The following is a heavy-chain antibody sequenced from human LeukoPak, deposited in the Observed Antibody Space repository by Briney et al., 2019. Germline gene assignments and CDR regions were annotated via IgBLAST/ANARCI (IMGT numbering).Heavy chain of an antibody. D-gene: IGHD4-17*01. J-gene: IGHJ3*01. Sequence: KTAASLKISCKTSGYIFNNYWIGWVRQLPGKGLEWMGIIYPGDSETRYSPSFQGQVTISADKSISTAYLQWSSLTASDTAMYYRAKSPTFYGDYDAFHVWGQGTMVTVSS. CDR3: AKSPTFYGDYDAFHV. CDR2: IYPGDSET. CDR1: GYIFNNYW. V-gene: IGHV5-51*01.